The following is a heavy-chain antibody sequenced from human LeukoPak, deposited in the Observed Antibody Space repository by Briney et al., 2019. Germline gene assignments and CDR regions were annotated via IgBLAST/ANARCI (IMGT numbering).Heavy chain of an antibody. D-gene: IGHD2-2*01. CDR1: GFTFSSYE. CDR2: ISSSGSTI. J-gene: IGHJ4*02. V-gene: IGHV3-48*03. Sequence: GGSLRLSCAASGFTFSSYEMNWVRQAPGKGLEWVSYISSSGSTIYYAESVKGRVTISRDNAKNSLYLQMNSLRAEDTAVYYCARAEEAGMLGGIYFDYWGQGPLVTASS. CDR3: ARAEEAGMLGGIYFDY.